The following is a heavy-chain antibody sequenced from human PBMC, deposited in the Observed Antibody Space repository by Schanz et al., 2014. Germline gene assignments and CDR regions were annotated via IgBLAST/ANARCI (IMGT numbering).Heavy chain of an antibody. D-gene: IGHD2-21*01. Sequence: QVQLVQSGPEVKKPGSSVKVSCQAFGDTFSKYNIMWVRQVPGQGLEWLGRIMPLRGIGNNAWKFQDRLTITADKSMNITYMELSSLGTEDTAVHYCARGRGCYDYWGQGTLVTVSS. CDR2: IMPLRGIG. J-gene: IGHJ4*02. CDR1: GDTFSKYN. CDR3: ARGRGCYDY. V-gene: IGHV1-69*02.